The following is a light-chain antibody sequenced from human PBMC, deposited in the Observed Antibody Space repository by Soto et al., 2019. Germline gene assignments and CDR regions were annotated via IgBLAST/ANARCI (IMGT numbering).Light chain of an antibody. Sequence: DIQMTQSPSSLSASVGDRVTITCQASQAISNFLNWYQQKPGKAPKLLIYDASDLATGVPSRFTGGGSGTDFTFTISSLQPEDIATYYCQQYADLPLTFGGGTKVDNK. V-gene: IGKV1-33*01. CDR1: QAISNF. CDR2: DAS. J-gene: IGKJ4*01. CDR3: QQYADLPLT.